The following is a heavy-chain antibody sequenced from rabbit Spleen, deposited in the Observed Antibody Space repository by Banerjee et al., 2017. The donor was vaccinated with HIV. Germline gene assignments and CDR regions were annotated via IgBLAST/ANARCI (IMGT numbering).Heavy chain of an antibody. CDR2: IYTGNVKT. J-gene: IGHJ4*01. Sequence: QEQLVESGGGLVQPEGSLTLTCKASGIDFSRHYDMCWVRQAPGKGLEWIGCIYTGNVKTYYASWAKGRFTISKASSTTVTLQMTSLTVADTATYFCARDNGANSLALWGPGTLVTVS. CDR3: ARDNGANSLAL. D-gene: IGHD5-1*01. V-gene: IGHV1S45*01. CDR1: GIDFSRHYD.